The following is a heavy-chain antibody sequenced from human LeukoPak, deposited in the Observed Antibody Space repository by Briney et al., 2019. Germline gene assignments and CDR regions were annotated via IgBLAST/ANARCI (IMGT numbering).Heavy chain of an antibody. D-gene: IGHD2-21*01. CDR1: GVSISTSRYY. J-gene: IGHJ4*02. V-gene: IGHV4-39*01. CDR3: ARSLHISAPFDV. CDR2: IYYSGST. Sequence: SETLSLTCTVSGVSISTSRYYWGWIRQPPGKGLEWIGSIYYSGSTYYNPSLKSRVTISVDTSKNQFSLRLSSVTAADTALYYCARSLHISAPFDVWGQGTLVTVSS.